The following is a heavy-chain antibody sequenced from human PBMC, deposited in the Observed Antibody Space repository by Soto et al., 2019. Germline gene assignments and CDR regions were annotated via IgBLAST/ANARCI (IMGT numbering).Heavy chain of an antibody. CDR3: ARVTGRYYYGMDV. V-gene: IGHV4-34*01. CDR2: INHSGST. Sequence: ASETLSLTCAVYGGSFSGYYWSWIRQPPGKGLEWIGEINHSGSTNYNPSLKSRVTISVDTSKNQFSLKLSSVTAADTAVYYCARVTGRYYYGMDVWGQGTTVT. J-gene: IGHJ6*02. CDR1: GGSFSGYY.